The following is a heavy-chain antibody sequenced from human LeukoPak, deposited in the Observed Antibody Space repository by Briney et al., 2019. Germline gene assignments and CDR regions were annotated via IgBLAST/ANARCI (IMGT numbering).Heavy chain of an antibody. D-gene: IGHD6-19*01. CDR2: IYHSGST. Sequence: SETLSLTCTVSGGSISSHYWSWIRQSPGKGLEWIGEIYHSGSTNYNPSLKSRVTISVDKSKNQFSLRLSSVTAADTAVYYCARKDYTSGWYDYWGQGTLVTVSS. V-gene: IGHV4-59*11. CDR3: ARKDYTSGWYDY. CDR1: GGSISSHY. J-gene: IGHJ4*02.